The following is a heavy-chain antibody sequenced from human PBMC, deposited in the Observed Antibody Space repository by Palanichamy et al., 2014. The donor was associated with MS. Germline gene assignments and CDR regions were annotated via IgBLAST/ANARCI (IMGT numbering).Heavy chain of an antibody. J-gene: IGHJ4*02. V-gene: IGHV3-23*01. D-gene: IGHD3-16*01. CDR1: GFTFSSYA. CDR2: LNGLGDNT. CDR3: AKDLGGVSYGYFDH. Sequence: EVQLLESGGGWVQPGGSLRLSCAASGFTFSSYALTWVRQAPGKGLNGVSSLNGLGDNTYYADSVKGRFTISRDNSKNTLYLQMDSLRAEDTAVYYCAKDLGGVSYGYFDHWGQGTVVTVSS.